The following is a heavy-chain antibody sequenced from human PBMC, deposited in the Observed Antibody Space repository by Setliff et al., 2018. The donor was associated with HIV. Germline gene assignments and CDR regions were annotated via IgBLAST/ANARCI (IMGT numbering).Heavy chain of an antibody. CDR3: GGESPDGLDY. V-gene: IGHV4-39*07. CDR2: IFSDGAT. J-gene: IGHJ4*02. CDR1: RGSISSGTYY. D-gene: IGHD2-8*01. Sequence: PSETLSLTCTVSRGSISSGTYYWTWIRQPPGKGLEWIGSIFSDGATYYNPSLSSRVTISVDKSKSQFSLKLNSVTAADTAVYYCGGESPDGLDYWGQGTLVTVSS.